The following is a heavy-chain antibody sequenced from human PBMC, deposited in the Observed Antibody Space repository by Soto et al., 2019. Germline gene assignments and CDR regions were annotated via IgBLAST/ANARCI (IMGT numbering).Heavy chain of an antibody. J-gene: IGHJ6*02. D-gene: IGHD1-26*01. CDR1: GFTFSSYG. V-gene: IGHV3-30*18. CDR2: ISYDGSNK. Sequence: QVQLVESGGGVVQPGRSLRLSCAASGFTFSSYGMHWVRQAPGKGLEWVAVISYDGSNKYYADSVKGRFTISRDNSKNTLYLQMNSLRAEDTAVYYCAKAVGAYYYYCMDVWGQGTTVTVSS. CDR3: AKAVGAYYYYCMDV.